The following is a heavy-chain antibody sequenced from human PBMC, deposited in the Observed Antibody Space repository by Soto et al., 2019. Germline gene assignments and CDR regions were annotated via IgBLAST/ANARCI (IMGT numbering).Heavy chain of an antibody. V-gene: IGHV3-30*18. CDR1: GFTFSSYG. D-gene: IGHD3-22*01. CDR2: ISYDGSNK. CDR3: AKSPNYYDSSGYWDY. J-gene: IGHJ4*02. Sequence: GGSLRLSCAASGFTFSSYGMHWVRQAPGKGLEWVAVISYDGSNKYYADSVKGRFTISRDNSKNTLYLQMNSLRAEDTAVYYCAKSPNYYDSSGYWDYWCQGTLVTVSS.